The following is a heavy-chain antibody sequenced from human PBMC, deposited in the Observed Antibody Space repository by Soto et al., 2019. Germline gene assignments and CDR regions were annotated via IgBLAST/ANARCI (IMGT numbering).Heavy chain of an antibody. CDR1: GGTFNNYV. CDR2: IIPPFDAA. V-gene: IGHV1-69*18. Sequence: QVHLVQSGAVVKKPGSSVKVSCKASGGTFNNYVFSWVRQAPGQGLEWMGNIIPPFDAANYPQKFQGRVTITADESTGTVYMDLSSLTSEDTAVYYGARDYRFGESDSFSDWLDPWGQGTLVTVSS. CDR3: ARDYRFGESDSFSDWLDP. J-gene: IGHJ5*02. D-gene: IGHD3-10*01.